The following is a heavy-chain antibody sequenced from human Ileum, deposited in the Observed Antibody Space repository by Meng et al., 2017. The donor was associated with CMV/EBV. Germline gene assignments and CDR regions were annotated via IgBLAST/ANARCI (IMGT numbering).Heavy chain of an antibody. J-gene: IGHJ4*02. D-gene: IGHD7-27*01. V-gene: IGHV3-53*01. CDR2: IYSSGTV. Sequence: GGSLRLSCAASGFSVRNYYMTWVRLAPGKGLQWFSVIYSSGTVFYTGSVKGRFAISRDDSKNTVYLQMNSLRGDDTAVYYCAREAGDRFGSLDYWGQGALVTVSS. CDR3: AREAGDRFGSLDY. CDR1: GFSVRNYY.